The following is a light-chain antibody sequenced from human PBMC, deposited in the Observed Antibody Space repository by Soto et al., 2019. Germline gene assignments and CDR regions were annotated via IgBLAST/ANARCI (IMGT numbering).Light chain of an antibody. Sequence: EIVLTQSPATLSLSPGETATLSCRASQSVSTYLAWYQQKPGQAPRLLIFDASHRATGTPARFSGSGSMTDFTLTISSLEPDDSAVYYCQQYHSWPAFGRGTRVEIK. J-gene: IGKJ4*02. CDR2: DAS. CDR3: QQYHSWPA. V-gene: IGKV3-11*01. CDR1: QSVSTY.